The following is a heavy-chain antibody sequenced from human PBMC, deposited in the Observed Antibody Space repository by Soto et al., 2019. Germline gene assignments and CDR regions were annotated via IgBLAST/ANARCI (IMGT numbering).Heavy chain of an antibody. Sequence: EVQLVESGGGLVKPGESLRLSCAASGFTFNNAWMSWVRQAPGKGLEWVGRIKGKTDGGTRNYAAPVKGRFTISRDDTKNILDLQMNSLKTEDTAVWAGRAAEYYGSGSYPNIWGQGTMVTVSS. J-gene: IGHJ3*02. D-gene: IGHD3-10*01. CDR2: IKGKTDGGTR. V-gene: IGHV3-15*01. CDR1: GFTFNNAW. CDR3: RAAEYYGSGSYPNI.